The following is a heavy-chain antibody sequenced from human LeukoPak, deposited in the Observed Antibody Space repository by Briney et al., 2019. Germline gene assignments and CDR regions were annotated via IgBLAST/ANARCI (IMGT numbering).Heavy chain of an antibody. CDR3: ARVGRQQLVGDAFDI. Sequence: GGSLRLSCAASGFTFSDYYMSWIRQAPGKGLEWVSCISSSSSYTNYADSVKGRFTISRDNAKNSLYLQMNSLRAEDTAVYYCARVGRQQLVGDAFDIWGQGTMVTVSS. J-gene: IGHJ3*02. CDR1: GFTFSDYY. V-gene: IGHV3-11*06. D-gene: IGHD6-13*01. CDR2: ISSSSSYT.